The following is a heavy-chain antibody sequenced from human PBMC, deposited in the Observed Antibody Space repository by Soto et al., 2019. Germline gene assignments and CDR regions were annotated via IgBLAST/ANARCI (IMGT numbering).Heavy chain of an antibody. CDR2: MNPNSGNT. CDR1: RYAFTSYD. CDR3: ARMGYYHYYGMDV. Sequence: ASAKVSSKDCRYAFTSYDISWVRQATGQGLEWMGWMNPNSGNTGYAQKFQGRVTMTRNTSISTAYMELSSLRSEDTAVYYCARMGYYHYYGMDVWGQGTTVTVSS. J-gene: IGHJ6*02. V-gene: IGHV1-8*01.